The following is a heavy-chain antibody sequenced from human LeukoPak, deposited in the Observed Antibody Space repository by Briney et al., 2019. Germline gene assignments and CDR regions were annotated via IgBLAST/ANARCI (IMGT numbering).Heavy chain of an antibody. J-gene: IGHJ4*02. V-gene: IGHV4-59*08. CDR2: IYYSGST. D-gene: IGHD3-22*01. CDR3: ARIRSVVAPFDY. Sequence: SETLSLTITVSCGSINSYYWSWIRQPPGKGLEWIGYIYYSGSTNYNPSLKSRGTVSLDTSKNQFSLKLSSVTAADTAVYYCARIRSVVAPFDYWGQGTLVTVSS. CDR1: CGSINSYY.